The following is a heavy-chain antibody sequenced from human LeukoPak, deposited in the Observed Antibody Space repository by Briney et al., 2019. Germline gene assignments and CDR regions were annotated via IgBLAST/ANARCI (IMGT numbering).Heavy chain of an antibody. CDR2: FDPEAVKT. D-gene: IGHD3-10*01. CDR3: ASGSGVGTMIPDDTFDI. V-gene: IGHV1-24*01. Sequence: ASVKVSCKVSGNTLTVLSIHWVRQTPGKGLEWLGGFDPEAVKTAYAQKLQGRLTMTEDTSADTAYLELSRLTSDDTAVYYCASGSGVGTMIPDDTFDIWGQGTVVTVSS. J-gene: IGHJ3*02. CDR1: GNTLTVLS.